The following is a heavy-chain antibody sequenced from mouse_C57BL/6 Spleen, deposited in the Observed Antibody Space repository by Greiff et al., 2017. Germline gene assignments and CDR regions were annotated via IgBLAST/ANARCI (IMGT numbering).Heavy chain of an antibody. CDR3: ARRDYGSSYGFAY. Sequence: QVQLQQPGAELVKPGASVKMSCKASGYTFTSYWITWVKQRPGQGLEWIGDIYPGSGSTNYNEKFKSKATLTVDTSSSTAYMQLSSLTSEDSAVYYCARRDYGSSYGFAYWGQGTLVTVSA. CDR2: IYPGSGST. CDR1: GYTFTSYW. V-gene: IGHV1-55*01. D-gene: IGHD1-1*01. J-gene: IGHJ3*01.